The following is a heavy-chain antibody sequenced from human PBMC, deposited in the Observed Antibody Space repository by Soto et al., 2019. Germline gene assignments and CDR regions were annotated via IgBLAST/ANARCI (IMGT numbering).Heavy chain of an antibody. V-gene: IGHV4-59*01. CDR3: ARTNYNYIWGSYPSRNFYYMDV. Sequence: PSETLSLTCTVSGDSISNYYWSWIRQPPGKGLEWIGYIFYSGSTNYSPSLKSRVTISVDTSKIQFSLKLSSVTAADTAVYYCARTNYNYIWGSYPSRNFYYMDVWGKGTTVTVYS. CDR1: GDSISNYY. CDR2: IFYSGST. J-gene: IGHJ6*03. D-gene: IGHD3-16*02.